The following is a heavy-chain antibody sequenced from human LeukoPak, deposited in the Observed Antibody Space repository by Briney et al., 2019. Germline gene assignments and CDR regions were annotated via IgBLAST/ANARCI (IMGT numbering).Heavy chain of an antibody. Sequence: GASVTVSCKASGGTFSSYAISWVRQAPGQGLEWMGGIIPIFGTANYAQKFQGRVTITTDESTSTAYMELSSLRSEDTAVYYCARVEGANSFGYWGQGTLVTVSS. CDR3: ARVEGANSFGY. J-gene: IGHJ4*02. D-gene: IGHD1-26*01. CDR2: IIPIFGTA. CDR1: GGTFSSYA. V-gene: IGHV1-69*05.